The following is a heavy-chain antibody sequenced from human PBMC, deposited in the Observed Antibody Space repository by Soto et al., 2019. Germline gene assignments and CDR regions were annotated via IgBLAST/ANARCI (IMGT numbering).Heavy chain of an antibody. Sequence: ASVKVSCKASGYRFSGYYMHWVRQAPGQGLEWMGWINPDTGVTKYTQKFQGRVTMTRDTSISTAYLELSGLTSDDTAIYFCARKVRDYNFDYWGQGTLVTVSS. J-gene: IGHJ4*02. CDR1: GYRFSGYY. V-gene: IGHV1-2*02. D-gene: IGHD4-17*01. CDR2: INPDTGVT. CDR3: ARKVRDYNFDY.